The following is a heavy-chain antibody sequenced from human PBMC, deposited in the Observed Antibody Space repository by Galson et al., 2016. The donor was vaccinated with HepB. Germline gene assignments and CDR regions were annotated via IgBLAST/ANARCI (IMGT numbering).Heavy chain of an antibody. CDR1: GFSFSGYA. J-gene: IGHJ4*02. Sequence: SLRLSCAGSGFSFSGYAMSWVRQAPGKGLEWVSGIGGSGSTTYYADSVKGRFIISRDNSKNTLYLQMNSLRAEDTAVYYCAKAQSSGWYDFDYWGQGTLVTVSS. CDR3: AKAQSSGWYDFDY. V-gene: IGHV3-23*01. CDR2: IGGSGSTT. D-gene: IGHD6-19*01.